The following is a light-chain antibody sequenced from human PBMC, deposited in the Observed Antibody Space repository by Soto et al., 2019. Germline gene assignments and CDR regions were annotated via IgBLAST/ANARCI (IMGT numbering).Light chain of an antibody. V-gene: IGKV3-11*01. Sequence: EIVLTQSPATLSLSPGERATLSCRASQSVASYLAWYQQKPGQAPRLLIYDASNRATGIPARFSGSGSGTDFTLTISSLEPDDFAVYYCQQRNKWPPIFTFGPGTKVDFK. CDR3: QQRNKWPPIFT. J-gene: IGKJ3*01. CDR1: QSVASY. CDR2: DAS.